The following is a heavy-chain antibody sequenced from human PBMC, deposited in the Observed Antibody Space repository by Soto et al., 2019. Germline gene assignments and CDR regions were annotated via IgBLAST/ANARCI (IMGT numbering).Heavy chain of an antibody. CDR2: IIPIFGTA. D-gene: IGHD4-17*01. J-gene: IGHJ4*02. CDR3: AIEGMGYGRRCFDF. V-gene: IGHV1-69*13. Sequence: SVKVSCKASGGTFSSYAISWVRQAPGQGLEWMGGIIPIFGTANYAQKFQGRVTITADESTSTAYMELSSLRSEDTAVYYRAIEGMGYGRRCFDFRGKGTLGTV. CDR1: GGTFSSYA.